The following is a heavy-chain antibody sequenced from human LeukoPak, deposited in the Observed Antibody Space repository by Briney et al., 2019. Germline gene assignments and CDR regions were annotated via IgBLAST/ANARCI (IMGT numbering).Heavy chain of an antibody. Sequence: GESLKISCKGSGYSFTTYWIGWVRQMPGKGLEWMGIIHPDDSDTGYSPSFQGQVTISVDKSISTAYLQWSSLKASDTAMYYCVTTPQARFDYWGQGTLVTVSS. J-gene: IGHJ4*02. CDR2: IHPDDSDT. CDR1: GYSFTTYW. V-gene: IGHV5-51*01. CDR3: VTTPQARFDY. D-gene: IGHD2-15*01.